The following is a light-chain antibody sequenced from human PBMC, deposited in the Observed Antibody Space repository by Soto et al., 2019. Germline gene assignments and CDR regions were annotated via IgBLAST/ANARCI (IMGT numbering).Light chain of an antibody. Sequence: EIVLTQSPGTLSLSPGERSTLSCRASQRVASNLAWYQQKPGQAPRLLIYGASTRATGIPARFSGSGSGTDFTLTISSLQSEDFAVYFCQQYHIWPSWTFGQGTKVDIK. J-gene: IGKJ1*01. CDR3: QQYHIWPSWT. V-gene: IGKV3-15*01. CDR2: GAS. CDR1: QRVASN.